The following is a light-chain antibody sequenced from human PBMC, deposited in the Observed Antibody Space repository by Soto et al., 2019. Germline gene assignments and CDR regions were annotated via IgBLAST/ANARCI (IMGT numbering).Light chain of an antibody. CDR3: QHYNSYSEA. Sequence: DIHMTQSPSTLSASLGDRVTITFRASQSISSWLPSYQLKPERAPKLLIYKAATLKSGVPSRFSGSGSGTEFTLTISSLQPDDFATYYCQHYNSYSEAFGQGTKVDIK. V-gene: IGKV1-5*03. CDR2: KAA. J-gene: IGKJ1*01. CDR1: QSISSW.